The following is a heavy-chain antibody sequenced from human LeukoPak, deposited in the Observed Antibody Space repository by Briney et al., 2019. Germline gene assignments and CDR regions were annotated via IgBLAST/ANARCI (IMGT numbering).Heavy chain of an antibody. Sequence: GGSLRLSCAASGFTFSSYAMSWVRQAPGKGLEWVSAISGSGGSTYYADSVKGRFTISRDNSKNTLYLQMNRLRAEDTAVYSCAKSVLRWYPFDYWGQGPLVTVSS. D-gene: IGHD2-21*01. CDR2: ISGSGGST. CDR1: GFTFSSYA. J-gene: IGHJ4*02. V-gene: IGHV3-23*01. CDR3: AKSVLRWYPFDY.